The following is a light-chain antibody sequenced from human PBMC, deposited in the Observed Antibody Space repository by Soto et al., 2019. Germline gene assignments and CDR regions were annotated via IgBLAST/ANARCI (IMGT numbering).Light chain of an antibody. V-gene: IGKV1-9*01. J-gene: IGKJ3*01. CDR3: QQLKSYPRT. CDR1: QAISSY. CDR2: AAS. Sequence: IQLTQSPSSLSASVGDRVTITCRASQAISSYLAWYQQKPGKAPHLLIYAASTLYRRGPSRFSGSGSGTDFTLTISSLQPEDFATYYCQQLKSYPRTFGPGTKVEIK.